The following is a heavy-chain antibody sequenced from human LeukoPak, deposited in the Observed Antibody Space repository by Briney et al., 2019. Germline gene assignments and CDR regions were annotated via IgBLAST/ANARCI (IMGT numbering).Heavy chain of an antibody. CDR3: ARARGDYDFWSGYYIGGKLPRPFDY. D-gene: IGHD3-3*01. CDR1: GGSFSGYY. Sequence: SETLSLTCAVYGGSFSGYYWSWIRQPPGKGLEWIGEINHSGSTNYNPSLKSRVTISVDTSKNQFSLKLSSVTAADTAVYYCARARGDYDFWSGYYIGGKLPRPFDYWGQGTLVTVSS. CDR2: INHSGST. J-gene: IGHJ4*02. V-gene: IGHV4-34*01.